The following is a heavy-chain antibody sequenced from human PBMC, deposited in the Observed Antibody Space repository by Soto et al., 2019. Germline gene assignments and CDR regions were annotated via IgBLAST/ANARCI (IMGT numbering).Heavy chain of an antibody. CDR3: AIQGRITIFGVVIPDPYYYGMDV. Sequence: GESLKISCKGSGYSFTSYWISWVRQMPGEGLEWMGRIDPSDSYTNYSPSFQGHVTISADKSISTAYLQWSSLKASDTAMYYCAIQGRITIFGVVIPDPYYYGMDVWGQGTTVTVSS. D-gene: IGHD3-3*01. V-gene: IGHV5-10-1*01. CDR1: GYSFTSYW. J-gene: IGHJ6*02. CDR2: IDPSDSYT.